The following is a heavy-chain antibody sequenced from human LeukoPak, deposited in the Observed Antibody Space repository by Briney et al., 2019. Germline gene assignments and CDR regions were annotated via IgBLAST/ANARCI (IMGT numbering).Heavy chain of an antibody. D-gene: IGHD2-15*01. CDR1: GFIFSSYW. CDR2: INTDGSST. Sequence: GGSLRLSCAASGFIFSSYWMHWVRHAPGKGLAWVSRINTDGSSTSYADSVKGRFTISRDNAKNTLYLQMNSLRAEDTAVYYWGEVSHSYIIGGYAHDWGQEPLVTVS. CDR3: GEVSHSYIIGGYAHD. V-gene: IGHV3-74*01. J-gene: IGHJ4*02.